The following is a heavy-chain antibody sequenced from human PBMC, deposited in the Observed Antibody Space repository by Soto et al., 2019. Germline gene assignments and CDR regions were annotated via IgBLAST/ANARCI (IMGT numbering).Heavy chain of an antibody. D-gene: IGHD6-13*01. CDR1: GFTFTSSA. V-gene: IGHV1-58*01. Sequence: QMQLVQSGPEVKKPGTSVKVSCKASGFTFTSSAVQWVRQARGQRLEWIGWIVVGSGNTNYAQKFQERVTITRDMSTSTAYMELSSLRSEDTAVYYCAAVPKVIAGVWFDPWGQGTLVTVSS. J-gene: IGHJ5*02. CDR3: AAVPKVIAGVWFDP. CDR2: IVVGSGNT.